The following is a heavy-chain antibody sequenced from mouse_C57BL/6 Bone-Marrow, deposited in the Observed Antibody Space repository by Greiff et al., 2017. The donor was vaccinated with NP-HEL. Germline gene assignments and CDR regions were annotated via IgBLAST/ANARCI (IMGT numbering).Heavy chain of an antibody. Sequence: VQLQQSGAELVRPGTSVKLSCKASGYTFTSYWMHWVKQRPGQGLEWIGEIDPSDSYTNYNQKFKGKATLTVYTSSSTAYMQLSSLTSEDSAVYYCARSEDFDYWGRGTTLTVSS. J-gene: IGHJ2*01. CDR2: IDPSDSYT. V-gene: IGHV1-59*01. CDR1: GYTFTSYW. CDR3: ARSEDFDY.